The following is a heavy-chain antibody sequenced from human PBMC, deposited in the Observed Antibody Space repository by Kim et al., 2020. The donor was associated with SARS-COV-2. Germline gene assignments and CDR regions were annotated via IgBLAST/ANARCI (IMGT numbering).Heavy chain of an antibody. CDR3: ARDRVLAAAGTLGTFDF. CDR1: GFTFSSYW. CDR2: IKQDGSEK. Sequence: GGSLRLSCAASGFTFSSYWMSWVRQAPGKGLEWVAYIKQDGSEKYYVDSVKGRFTISRDNAKNSLYLQMNSLRAEDTAVYYCARDRVLAAAGTLGTFDFWGQGTMVTVSS. J-gene: IGHJ4*02. D-gene: IGHD6-13*01. V-gene: IGHV3-7*01.